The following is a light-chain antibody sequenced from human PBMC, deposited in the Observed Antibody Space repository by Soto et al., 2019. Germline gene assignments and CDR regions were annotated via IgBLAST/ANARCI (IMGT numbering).Light chain of an antibody. CDR3: QHYNSYSEA. CDR1: QTISSW. CDR2: KAS. J-gene: IGKJ1*01. V-gene: IGKV1-5*03. Sequence: DIKLTQSPSTLSGSVGDRVTLTCRASQTISSWLAWYQQKPGKAHKLLIYKASTLKSGVPSRLSGSGTGTECSLTISSLQPDDFATYYCQHYNSYSEAVGQGPKVDIK.